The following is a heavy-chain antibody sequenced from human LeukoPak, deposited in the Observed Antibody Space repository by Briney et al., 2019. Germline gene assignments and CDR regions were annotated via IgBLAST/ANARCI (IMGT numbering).Heavy chain of an antibody. CDR2: TRKKTNSYTT. Sequence: PGGSLRLSCAASGFTFSDHYMDWVRQAPGKGLEWVGRTRKKTNSYTTEYAASVKGRFTISRDDSKNSLYLQMNSLKTEDTAVYYCTREGHDILTGYYMTIDYWGQGTLVTVSS. V-gene: IGHV3-72*01. D-gene: IGHD3-9*01. CDR3: TREGHDILTGYYMTIDY. CDR1: GFTFSDHY. J-gene: IGHJ4*02.